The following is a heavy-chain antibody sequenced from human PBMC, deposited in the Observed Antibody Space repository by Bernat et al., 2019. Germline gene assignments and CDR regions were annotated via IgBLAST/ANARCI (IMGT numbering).Heavy chain of an antibody. CDR1: GVTFSSYA. V-gene: IGHV3-23*01. J-gene: IGHJ2*01. CDR2: ISGSGGST. Sequence: EVQLLESGGGLVQPGGSLRLSCAASGVTFSSYAMSWVRQAPGKGLEWVSAISGSGGSTYYADSVKGRFTISRDNSKNTLYLQMNSLRAEDTAVYYCAKDRGYSGYDLDWYFDLWGRGTLVTVSS. CDR3: AKDRGYSGYDLDWYFDL. D-gene: IGHD5-12*01.